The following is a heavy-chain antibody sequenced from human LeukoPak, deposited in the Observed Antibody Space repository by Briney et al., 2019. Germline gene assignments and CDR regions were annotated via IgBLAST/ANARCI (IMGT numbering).Heavy chain of an antibody. V-gene: IGHV4-59*01. Sequence: SETLSLTCTVSGGSFSTYYWSWIRQPPGKGLEWIGYIYYSGNTNYNPSLKSRVTISVDTSKNQFSLKLSSVTAADTAVYYCANNVWVPDYWGQGTLVTVSS. D-gene: IGHD1-1*01. CDR3: ANNVWVPDY. CDR2: IYYSGNT. CDR1: GGSFSTYY. J-gene: IGHJ4*02.